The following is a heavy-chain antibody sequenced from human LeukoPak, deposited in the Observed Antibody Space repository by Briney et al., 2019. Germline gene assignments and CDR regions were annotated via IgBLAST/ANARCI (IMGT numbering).Heavy chain of an antibody. Sequence: GGSLRLSCAASGFTFSSYEMHWVRQAPGKGLEWVSYISSSGSSIYYADSVKGRFTISRDNAKNTLYLQMNSLRAEDTAVYYCASERSIGGYYYGMDVWGQGTTVTVSS. V-gene: IGHV3-48*03. CDR2: ISSSGSSI. CDR1: GFTFSSYE. J-gene: IGHJ6*02. D-gene: IGHD3-10*01. CDR3: ASERSIGGYYYGMDV.